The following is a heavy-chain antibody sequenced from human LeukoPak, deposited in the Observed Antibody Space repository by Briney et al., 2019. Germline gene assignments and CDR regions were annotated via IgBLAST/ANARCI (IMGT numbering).Heavy chain of an antibody. J-gene: IGHJ6*02. CDR3: AKVYYDSGSTPHYYYYYGMDV. CDR1: GFTFSSYA. CDR2: ISGSGGST. Sequence: GGSLRLSCAASGFTFSSYAMSWVRQAPGKGLEWVSAISGSGGSTYYADSVKGRFTISRDNSKNTLYLQMNSLRAEDTAVYYCAKVYYDSGSTPHYYYYYGMDVWGQGTTVTVSS. V-gene: IGHV3-23*01. D-gene: IGHD3-22*01.